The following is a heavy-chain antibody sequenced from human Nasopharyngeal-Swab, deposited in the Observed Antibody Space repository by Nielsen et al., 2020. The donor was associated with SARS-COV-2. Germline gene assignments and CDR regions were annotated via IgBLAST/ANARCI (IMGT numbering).Heavy chain of an antibody. CDR1: GFTFSSYE. J-gene: IGHJ6*02. Sequence: GGSLRLSCAASGFTFSSYEMNWVRQAPGKGLEWVSYISSSGSTIHYADSVKGRFTISRDNAKNSLYLQMNSLRAEDTAVYYCARDQWFSYYDRYAVGYYYYGMDVWGQGTTVTVSS. CDR3: ARDQWFSYYDRYAVGYYYYGMDV. D-gene: IGHD3-22*01. CDR2: ISSSGSTI. V-gene: IGHV3-48*03.